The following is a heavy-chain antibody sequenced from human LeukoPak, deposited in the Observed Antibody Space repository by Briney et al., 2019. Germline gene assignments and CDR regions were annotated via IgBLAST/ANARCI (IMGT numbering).Heavy chain of an antibody. CDR1: GYTFTGDY. CDR2: INPNSGDT. Sequence: ASVKVSCKASGYTFTGDYMHRMRQAPGQGLEWMGWINPNSGDTKYAQKFQGRVTMTRDTSISSAYMELTSLISDDTAVYYCARRSGGSYSVDYWGQGTLVTVSS. D-gene: IGHD2-15*01. CDR3: ARRSGGSYSVDY. V-gene: IGHV1-2*02. J-gene: IGHJ4*02.